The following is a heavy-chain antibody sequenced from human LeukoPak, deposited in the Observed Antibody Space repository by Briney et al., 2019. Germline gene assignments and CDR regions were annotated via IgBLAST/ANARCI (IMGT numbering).Heavy chain of an antibody. V-gene: IGHV4-39*01. J-gene: IGHJ4*02. CDR2: IDYSGNT. CDR3: ARRRWSGDELVGYY. CDR1: GGSISSSGYC. Sequence: PSGTLSLTCTVSGGSISSSGYCWGWIRQPPGKGLEWIGSIDYSGNTNYNPSLKSRVTIAVDMSKTQFSLKLSSVTAADTAVYYCARRRWSGDELVGYYWGQGTLVTVSS. D-gene: IGHD2-15*01.